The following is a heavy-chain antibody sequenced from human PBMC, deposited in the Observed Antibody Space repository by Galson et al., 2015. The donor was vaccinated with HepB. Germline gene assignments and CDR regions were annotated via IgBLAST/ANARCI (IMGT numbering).Heavy chain of an antibody. D-gene: IGHD4-17*01. CDR3: ARISSDGDYDLDY. Sequence: PALVKPTQTLTLTCTVSGFSLSNARMGVSWLRQPPGKALEWLAHIFSNDEKSYSTSLKSRLTISMDTSKSQVVLTMTNMDPVDTATYYCARISSDGDYDLDYWGQGTLVTVSS. J-gene: IGHJ4*02. V-gene: IGHV2-26*01. CDR1: GFSLSNARMG. CDR2: IFSNDEK.